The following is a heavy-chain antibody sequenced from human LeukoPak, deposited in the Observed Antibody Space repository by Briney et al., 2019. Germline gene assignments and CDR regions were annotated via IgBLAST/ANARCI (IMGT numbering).Heavy chain of an antibody. CDR3: VSAYAGLPDY. CDR2: VSANGDTI. J-gene: IGHJ4*02. V-gene: IGHV3-48*03. CDR1: GFTFSSYE. Sequence: PGGSLRLSCAASGFTFSSYEMNWFRQAPGKGLEWVSYVSANGDTIYYADSVRGRFTISRDNAKNSLFLLMNSLRAEDTAVYYCVSAYAGLPDYWGQGTLVTVSS. D-gene: IGHD2-2*01.